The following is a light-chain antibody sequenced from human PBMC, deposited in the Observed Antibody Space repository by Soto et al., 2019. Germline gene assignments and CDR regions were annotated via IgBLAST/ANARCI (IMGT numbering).Light chain of an antibody. V-gene: IGKV1-5*01. CDR2: DAS. J-gene: IGKJ1*01. CDR3: QQYNSYPWA. CDR1: QSLSSY. Sequence: DIQMTQSPSTLSASVGYRVTITCRASQSLSSYLAWYQQKPGKAPNLLIYDASNLESGVPSRFSGSGSGTELTLTISSLQPDDFATYYCQQYNSYPWAFGLGTKVDI.